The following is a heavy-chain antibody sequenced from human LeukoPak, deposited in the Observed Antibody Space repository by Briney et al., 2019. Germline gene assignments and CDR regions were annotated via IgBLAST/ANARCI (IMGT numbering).Heavy chain of an antibody. D-gene: IGHD6-13*01. CDR1: GGSISSYY. CDR2: IYASGNT. V-gene: IGHV4-4*07. Sequence: SETLSLTCTVSGGSISSYYWSWVRQPAGKGLEWIGRIYASGNTNYNPSLKGRVTMTVDTSKNQFSLKLSSVTAADTAVYYCARPKKPYSSSWPFDYWGQGTLVTVSS. J-gene: IGHJ4*02. CDR3: ARPKKPYSSSWPFDY.